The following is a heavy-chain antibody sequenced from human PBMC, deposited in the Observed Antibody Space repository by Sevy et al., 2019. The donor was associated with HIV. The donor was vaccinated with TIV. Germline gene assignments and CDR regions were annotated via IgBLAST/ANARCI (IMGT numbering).Heavy chain of an antibody. V-gene: IGHV4-59*01. J-gene: IGHJ4*02. D-gene: IGHD2-2*01. CDR2: IYYSGST. CDR3: ARVPCSSTSCYGYYFDY. Sequence: SETLSLTCTVSGGSISGYYWSWIRQPPGKGLEWIGYIYYSGSTDYNPSLKSRVTISVDTSKNQFSLKLSSVTAADTAVYYCARVPCSSTSCYGYYFDYWGQGTLLTVSS. CDR1: GGSISGYY.